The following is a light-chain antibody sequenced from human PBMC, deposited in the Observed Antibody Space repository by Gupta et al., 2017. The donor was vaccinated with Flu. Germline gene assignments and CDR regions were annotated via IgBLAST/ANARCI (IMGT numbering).Light chain of an antibody. CDR1: QDISDF. CDR2: AAS. CDR3: QQSYSSFNT. V-gene: IGKV1-39*01. J-gene: IGKJ5*01. Sequence: DIQMTQSTSSLSASVGDRITITCRASQDISDFLNWYQQKPGKAPKLLIYAASTLQSGVPSRFSGSGSETDFTLTISNLQPEDFAIYYCQQSYSSFNTFGQGTRLEIK.